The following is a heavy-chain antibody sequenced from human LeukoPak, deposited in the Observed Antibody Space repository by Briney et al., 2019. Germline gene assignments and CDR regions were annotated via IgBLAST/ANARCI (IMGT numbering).Heavy chain of an antibody. CDR1: GYTFTSYG. J-gene: IGHJ4*02. Sequence: ASVKVSCKASGYTFTSYGISWVRQAPGQGLEWMGWISAYNGNTNYAQKLQGRVTKTTDTSTSTAYMELRSLRSDDTAVYYCARDPPTYYYGSGSYGSFDYWGQGTLVTVSS. V-gene: IGHV1-18*01. CDR3: ARDPPTYYYGSGSYGSFDY. CDR2: ISAYNGNT. D-gene: IGHD3-10*01.